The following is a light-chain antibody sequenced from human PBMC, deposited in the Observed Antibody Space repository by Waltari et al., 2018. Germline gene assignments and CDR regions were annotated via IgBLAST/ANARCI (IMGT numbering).Light chain of an antibody. V-gene: IGKV3-20*01. Sequence: EIVLTQSPGTLSLSPGDRATLSCRASQSISKYLPWYQQNPGRSPRLLIYHASSRAAGIPDRFSGSGSGTDFSLSISRLEPEDFAVYYCQHYESLPVTFGQGTKVEIK. J-gene: IGKJ1*01. CDR2: HAS. CDR3: QHYESLPVT. CDR1: QSISKY.